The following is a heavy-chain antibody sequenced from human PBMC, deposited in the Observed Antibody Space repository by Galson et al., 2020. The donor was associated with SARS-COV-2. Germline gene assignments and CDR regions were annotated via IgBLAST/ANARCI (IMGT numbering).Heavy chain of an antibody. D-gene: IGHD5-12*01. CDR1: GFSLSATEGG. CDR3: ARNKAYIDRSGYNLEVFDI. J-gene: IGHJ3*02. V-gene: IGHV2-5*02. CDR2: IYWDDDK. Sequence: SGPTLVKPTETLTLTCTFSGFSLSATEGGVAWIRQPPGKALEWLALIYWDDDKRYSPSLKNRVTITKDTSKNQVVLTMTNVDPVDTATYYCARNKAYIDRSGYNLEVFDIWGRGTMVTVSS.